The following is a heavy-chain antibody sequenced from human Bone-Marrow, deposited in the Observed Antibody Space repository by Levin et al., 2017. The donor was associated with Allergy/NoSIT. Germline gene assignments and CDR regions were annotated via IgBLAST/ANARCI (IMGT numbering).Heavy chain of an antibody. J-gene: IGHJ4*02. CDR1: GFTFSRYW. Sequence: GGSLRLSCAASGFTFSRYWMTWVRQAPGKRLEWVANMKQDGSQAQYMDSVKGRFTISRDNAKNSLYLQMNSLRVEDTAVYYCARVDWEDEGLAYWGQGTLVTVSS. D-gene: IGHD3/OR15-3a*01. V-gene: IGHV3-7*01. CDR2: MKQDGSQA. CDR3: ARVDWEDEGLAY.